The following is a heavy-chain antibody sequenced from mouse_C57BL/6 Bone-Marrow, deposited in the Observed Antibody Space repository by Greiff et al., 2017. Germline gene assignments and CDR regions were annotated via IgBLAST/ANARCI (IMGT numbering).Heavy chain of an antibody. J-gene: IGHJ4*01. Sequence: DVQLQESGGDLVKPGGSLKLSCAASGFTFSSYGMSWVRQTPDKRLEWVATISSGGSYTYYPDSVKGRFTISRDNAKNTLYLQMSSLKSEDTAMYYCARQTFGYWGQGTSVTVSA. CDR3: ARQTFGY. V-gene: IGHV5-6*01. CDR1: GFTFSSYG. CDR2: ISSGGSYT.